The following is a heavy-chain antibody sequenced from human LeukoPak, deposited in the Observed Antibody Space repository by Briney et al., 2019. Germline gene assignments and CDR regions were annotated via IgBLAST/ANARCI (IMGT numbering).Heavy chain of an antibody. Sequence: GGSLRLSCAASGFTFSNFAMSWVRQAPGKGLEWVSSISGTGVNTHCADSARGRFTISRDYSKNTLYLRMSSLRAEDTAVYYCAKSSVRGVDSFYYWGQGTLVTVSS. CDR1: GFTFSNFA. D-gene: IGHD3-10*01. CDR2: ISGTGVNT. V-gene: IGHV3-23*01. CDR3: AKSSVRGVDSFYY. J-gene: IGHJ4*02.